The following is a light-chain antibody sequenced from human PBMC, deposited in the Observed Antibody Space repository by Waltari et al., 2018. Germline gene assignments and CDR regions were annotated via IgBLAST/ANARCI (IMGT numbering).Light chain of an antibody. V-gene: IGLV2-14*03. CDR3: TSYTSNTAVL. Sequence: QSALTQPASVSGSPGQSITISCTGTSSDVGGYNTVSWYQQHPGKAPKLIIYDVAVRPSGVSNRFSGSKSGNTASLTVSGLQADDEADYYCTSYTSNTAVLFGGGTKLTVL. CDR1: SSDVGGYNT. CDR2: DVA. J-gene: IGLJ2*01.